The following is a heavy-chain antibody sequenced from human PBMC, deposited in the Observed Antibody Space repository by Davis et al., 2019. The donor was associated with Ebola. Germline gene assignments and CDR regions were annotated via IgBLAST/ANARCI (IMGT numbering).Heavy chain of an antibody. CDR1: GFTFSNYD. Sequence: PGGSLRLSCAASGFTFSNYDMSWVRHVPGKGLEWVSTISASEGHTHYSDSVRGRFTISRDNSKNTLYLQMNSLRAEDTATYYCARYCHYTDCSYFDCWGQGTQVTVSS. V-gene: IGHV3-23*01. D-gene: IGHD2-15*01. J-gene: IGHJ4*02. CDR2: ISASEGHT. CDR3: ARYCHYTDCSYFDC.